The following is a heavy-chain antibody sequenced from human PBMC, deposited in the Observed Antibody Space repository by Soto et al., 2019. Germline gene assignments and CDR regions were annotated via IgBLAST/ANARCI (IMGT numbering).Heavy chain of an antibody. CDR2: ISSSSTYI. Sequence: GGSLRLSCVASGFIFSSYNMNWVRQAPGKGLEWVSFISSSSTYIYYADSAKGRFTISRDNAKNSLFLQMNSLRAEDTAGYYCAREHSSGWYQYDAMDAWGQGTTVTVSS. D-gene: IGHD6-19*01. V-gene: IGHV3-21*01. CDR3: AREHSSGWYQYDAMDA. J-gene: IGHJ6*02. CDR1: GFIFSSYN.